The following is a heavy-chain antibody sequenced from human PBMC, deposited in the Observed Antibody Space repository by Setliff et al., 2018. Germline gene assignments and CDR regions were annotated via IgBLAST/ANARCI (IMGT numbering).Heavy chain of an antibody. CDR3: ARDGDNYYDSSGYYLNHAFDI. Sequence: SVKVSCKASGGTFSSYAISWVRQAPGQGLEWMGGIIPIFGTTNYAQKFQGRVTITADESTSTAYMELSSLRSGDTAVYYCARDGDNYYDSSGYYLNHAFDIWGQGTMVTVSS. J-gene: IGHJ3*02. D-gene: IGHD3-22*01. V-gene: IGHV1-69*13. CDR1: GGTFSSYA. CDR2: IIPIFGTT.